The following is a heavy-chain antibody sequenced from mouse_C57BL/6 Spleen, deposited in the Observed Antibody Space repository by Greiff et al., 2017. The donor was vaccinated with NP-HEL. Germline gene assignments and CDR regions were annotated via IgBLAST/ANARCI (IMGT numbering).Heavy chain of an antibody. CDR2: ILPGSGSS. Sequence: QVQLKQSGAELMKPGASVKLSCKATGYIFTGYWIAWVKQRPGHGLEWIGEILPGSGSSNYNEKFKGKATFTADTSSNTAYMQLSSLTTEDSAIYYCARRWLLYGFVYWGQGTLVTVSA. CDR1: GYIFTGYW. D-gene: IGHD2-3*01. CDR3: ARRWLLYGFVY. J-gene: IGHJ3*01. V-gene: IGHV1-9*01.